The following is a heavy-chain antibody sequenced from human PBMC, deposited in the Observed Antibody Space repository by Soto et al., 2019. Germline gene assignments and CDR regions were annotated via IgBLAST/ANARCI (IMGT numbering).Heavy chain of an antibody. D-gene: IGHD2-8*01. CDR1: GFTVSSNY. CDR2: IYSGGST. Sequence: GGSLRLSCAASGFTVSSNYMSWVRQAPGKGLEWVSGIYSGGSTYYADSVKGRFAISRDDFRNTLYLQMNSLRTEDTAINYCAKLRDFVVLPAGILDYWGPGTLVTVSS. J-gene: IGHJ4*02. V-gene: IGHV3-53*01. CDR3: AKLRDFVVLPAGILDY.